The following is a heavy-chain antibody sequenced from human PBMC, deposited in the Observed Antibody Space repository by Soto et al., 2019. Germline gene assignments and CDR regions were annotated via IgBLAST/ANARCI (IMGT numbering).Heavy chain of an antibody. J-gene: IGHJ6*02. D-gene: IGHD4-17*01. CDR1: GFTFSSYG. CDR2: ISYDGSNK. V-gene: IGHV3-30*18. Sequence: QVQLVESGGGVVQPGRSLRLSCAASGFTFSSYGMHWVRQAPGKGLEWVAVISYDGSNKYNADSVKGRFTISRDNSKNTRYLQMNSLRAEDTAVYYCAKILQLGDYAYYYYAMDVWGQGTTVTVSS. CDR3: AKILQLGDYAYYYYAMDV.